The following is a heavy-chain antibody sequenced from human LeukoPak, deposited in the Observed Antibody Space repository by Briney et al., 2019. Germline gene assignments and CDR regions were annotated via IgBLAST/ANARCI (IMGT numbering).Heavy chain of an antibody. D-gene: IGHD2-2*01. CDR1: AGSINSDGYL. CDR3: ARYHCGSTYCPGVDF. J-gene: IGHJ4*02. Sequence: PSETLSLTCTVSAGSINSDGYLWIWHPQHPGLDPEWIGYIWNSGNSYYNPSLSSRVIISADSSKSTFSLKLSSVTAADTAVYYCARYHCGSTYCPGVDFYGQGTLVTVSS. CDR2: IWNSGNS. V-gene: IGHV4-31*03.